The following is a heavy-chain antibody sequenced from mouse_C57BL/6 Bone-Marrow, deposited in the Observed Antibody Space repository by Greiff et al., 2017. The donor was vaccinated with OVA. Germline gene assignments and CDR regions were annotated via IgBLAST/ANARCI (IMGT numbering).Heavy chain of an antibody. CDR2: INPNNGGT. CDR1: GYTFTDYN. D-gene: IGHD2-2*01. J-gene: IGHJ4*01. CDR3: ARYVYYGYIYAMDY. Sequence: EVQLQQSGPELVKPGASVKIPCKASGYTFTDYNMDWVKQSHGKSLEWIGDINPNNGGTIYNQKFKGKATLTVDKSSSTAYMELRSLTSEDTAVYYCARYVYYGYIYAMDYWGQGTSVTVSS. V-gene: IGHV1-18*01.